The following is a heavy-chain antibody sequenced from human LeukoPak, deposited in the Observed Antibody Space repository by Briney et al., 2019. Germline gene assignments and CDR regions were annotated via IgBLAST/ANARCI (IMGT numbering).Heavy chain of an antibody. CDR2: IYYSGST. Sequence: SETLSLTCTVSGGSISSYYWSWIRQPPGKGLEWIGYIYYSGSTNYNPSLKSRVTISVDTSKNQFSLKLSSVTAADTAVYYCARGRGAPRTFDYWGQGTLVTVSS. V-gene: IGHV4-59*01. CDR1: GGSISSYY. J-gene: IGHJ4*02. CDR3: ARGRGAPRTFDY. D-gene: IGHD3-16*01.